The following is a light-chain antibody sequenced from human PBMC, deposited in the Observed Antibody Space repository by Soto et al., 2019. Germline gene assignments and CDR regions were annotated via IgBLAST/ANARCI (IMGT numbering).Light chain of an antibody. Sequence: EIVLTQSPATLSLSPGERATLSCRASQSVSSYLAWYQQKPGQAPRLLIYDASNRATGIPARFSGSGSGTDFTLTISSLEPADFGLYYCQQRLNWPPGFGQGTKV. CDR2: DAS. J-gene: IGKJ1*01. V-gene: IGKV3-11*01. CDR3: QQRLNWPPG. CDR1: QSVSSY.